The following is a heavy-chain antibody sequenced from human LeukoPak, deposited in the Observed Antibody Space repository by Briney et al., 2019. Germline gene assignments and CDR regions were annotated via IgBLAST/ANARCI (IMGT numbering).Heavy chain of an antibody. Sequence: ASVKVSCKASGYTFTGYYMHWVRQAPGQGLEWMGWISAYNGNTNYAQKLQGRVTMTTDTSTNTAYMELRSLRSEDTAVYYCARGYSGYAYWGQGTLVTVSS. D-gene: IGHD5-12*01. CDR3: ARGYSGYAY. CDR2: ISAYNGNT. CDR1: GYTFTGYY. J-gene: IGHJ4*02. V-gene: IGHV1-18*04.